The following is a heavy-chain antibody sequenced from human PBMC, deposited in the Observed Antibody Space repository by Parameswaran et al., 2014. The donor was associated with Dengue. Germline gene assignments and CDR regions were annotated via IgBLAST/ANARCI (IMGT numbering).Heavy chain of an antibody. Sequence: RWIRQPPGKGLEWIGYIYYSGSTYYNPSLKSRVTISVDTSKNQFSLKLSSVTAADTAVYYCARGWSRRRAFDIWGQGTMVTVSS. CDR2: IYYSGST. V-gene: IGHV4-31*02. D-gene: IGHD2-15*01. J-gene: IGHJ3*02. CDR3: ARGWSRRRAFDI.